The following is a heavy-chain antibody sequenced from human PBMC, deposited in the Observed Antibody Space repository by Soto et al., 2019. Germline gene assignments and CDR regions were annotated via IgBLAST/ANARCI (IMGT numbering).Heavy chain of an antibody. CDR3: ARGLTMDSSSWYVFFPPWYYLDV. J-gene: IGHJ6*03. CDR2: INHSGST. CDR1: GGSFSGYY. V-gene: IGHV4-34*01. Sequence: SETLSLTCAVYGGSFSGYYWSWIRQPPGKGLEWIGEINHSGSTNYNPSLKSRVTISVDTSKNQFSLKLSSVTAADTAVYYCARGLTMDSSSWYVFFPPWYYLDVWGKGTTVTVSS. D-gene: IGHD6-13*01.